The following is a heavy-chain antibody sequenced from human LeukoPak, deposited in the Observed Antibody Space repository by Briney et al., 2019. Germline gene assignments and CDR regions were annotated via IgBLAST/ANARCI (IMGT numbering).Heavy chain of an antibody. CDR3: ARGTARGYDFWSGYYFDY. CDR2: INPNSGGT. D-gene: IGHD3-3*01. J-gene: IGHJ4*02. Sequence: ASVKVSCKASGYTFTGYYMHWVRQAPGQGLEWIGWINPNSGGTNYAQKFQGRVTMTRDTSISTAYMELSRLRSDDTAVYYCARGTARGYDFWSGYYFDYWGQGTLVTVSS. V-gene: IGHV1-2*02. CDR1: GYTFTGYY.